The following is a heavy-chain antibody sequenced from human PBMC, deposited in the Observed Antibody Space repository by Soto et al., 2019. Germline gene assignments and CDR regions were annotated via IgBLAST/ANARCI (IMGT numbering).Heavy chain of an antibody. Sequence: QVQLVQSGAEVKKPGASVKVSCKASGYTFTSYGISWVRQSPGQGLEWMGWISAYNGNTNYAQKLQGRVTMTTVTSTSTDYMELRSLRSDDTAGYYCARLYDFWSGYSHPDFDYWGQGTLVTVSS. D-gene: IGHD3-3*01. CDR2: ISAYNGNT. J-gene: IGHJ4*02. V-gene: IGHV1-18*01. CDR1: GYTFTSYG. CDR3: ARLYDFWSGYSHPDFDY.